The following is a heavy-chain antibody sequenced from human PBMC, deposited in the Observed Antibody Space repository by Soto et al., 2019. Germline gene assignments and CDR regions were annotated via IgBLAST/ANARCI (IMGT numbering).Heavy chain of an antibody. V-gene: IGHV1-18*01. CDR1: GYTFSNYG. CDR3: ARVVPGAEAWFGP. D-gene: IGHD2-2*01. CDR2: ISLYSDGT. Sequence: ASVKVSCKTSGYTFSNYGITWVRRAPGQPLEWLGWISLYSDGTNYAQKFQGRVSITTDTSTTTAYMELRSLRSDDTAVYYCARVVPGAEAWFGPWGQGTLVTVSS. J-gene: IGHJ5*02.